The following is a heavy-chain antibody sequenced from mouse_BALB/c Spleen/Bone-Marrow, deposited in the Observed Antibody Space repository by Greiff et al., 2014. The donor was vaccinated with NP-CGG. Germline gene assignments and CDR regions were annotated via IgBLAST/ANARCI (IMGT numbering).Heavy chain of an antibody. CDR1: GYAFSSYW. CDR2: IYPGDGDT. CDR3: ARGVPMDY. Sequence: VQLQQSGAELVRPGSSVKISCKASGYAFSSYWMTWVKQRPGQGLEWIGQIYPGDGDTNYNGKFKGKATLTADRSYSTAYMQLSSLTSEDSAVYFCARGVPMDYWGQGTSVTVSS. V-gene: IGHV1-80*01. J-gene: IGHJ4*01.